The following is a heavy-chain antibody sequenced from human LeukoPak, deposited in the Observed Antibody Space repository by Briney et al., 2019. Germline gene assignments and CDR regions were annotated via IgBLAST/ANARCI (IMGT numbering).Heavy chain of an antibody. V-gene: IGHV3-23*01. CDR3: AKDSSTYYYDSSGYYY. J-gene: IGHJ4*02. CDR2: ISGSGGST. Sequence: GGSLRLSCAASGLTFSSYAMHWVRQAPGKGLEWVSAISGSGGSTYYADSAKGRFTISRDNSKNTLYLQMNSLRAEDTAVYYCAKDSSTYYYDSSGYYYWGQGTLVTVSS. CDR1: GLTFSSYA. D-gene: IGHD3-22*01.